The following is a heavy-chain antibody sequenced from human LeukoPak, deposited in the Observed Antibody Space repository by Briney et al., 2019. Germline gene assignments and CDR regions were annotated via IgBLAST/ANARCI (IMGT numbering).Heavy chain of an antibody. V-gene: IGHV4-59*08. CDR3: ARGLSADYYYGMDV. Sequence: SETLSLTCTVSGGSISSYYWSWIRQPPGKGLEWIGYIYYSGSTNYNPSLKSGVTISVDTSKNQFSLKLSSVTAADTAVYYCARGLSADYYYGMDVWGQGTTVTVSS. D-gene: IGHD2/OR15-2a*01. CDR2: IYYSGST. CDR1: GGSISSYY. J-gene: IGHJ6*02.